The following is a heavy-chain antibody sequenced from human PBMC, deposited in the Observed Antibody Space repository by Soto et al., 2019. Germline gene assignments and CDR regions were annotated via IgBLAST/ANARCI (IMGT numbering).Heavy chain of an antibody. Sequence: EYLKLSCTGSGYRFTRYCIGCVRPLPGKGLEWMGIIYPGDSDTRYSPSFQGRVTISADKSISTAYLQWSSLKASDTAMYYCARRSGDYGGAFDIWGQGTMVT. V-gene: IGHV5-51*01. D-gene: IGHD4-17*01. CDR2: IYPGDSDT. J-gene: IGHJ3*02. CDR1: GYRFTRYC. CDR3: ARRSGDYGGAFDI.